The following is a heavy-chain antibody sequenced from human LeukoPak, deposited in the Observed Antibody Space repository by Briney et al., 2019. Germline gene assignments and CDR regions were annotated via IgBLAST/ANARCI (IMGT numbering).Heavy chain of an antibody. Sequence: PSETLSLTCTVSGGSISSYYWSWIRQPPGKGLEWIGYIYTSGSTNYNPSLKSRVTISVDTSKNQFSLKLSSVTAADTVVYYCARLTVRGWFDPWGQGTLVTVSS. J-gene: IGHJ5*02. CDR3: ARLTVRGWFDP. D-gene: IGHD4-11*01. CDR1: GGSISSYY. V-gene: IGHV4-4*09. CDR2: IYTSGST.